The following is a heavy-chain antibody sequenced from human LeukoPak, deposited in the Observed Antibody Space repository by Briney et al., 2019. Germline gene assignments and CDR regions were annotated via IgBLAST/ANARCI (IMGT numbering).Heavy chain of an antibody. Sequence: SETLSLTCNVSGFSINIGYYWGWIRQPPGKGLEWIGSIFHSGKTYYNSSLKSRVTISIDTSKNQFSLKLSSVTAADTAVYYCARASSSWYPDAFDIWGQGTMVTVSS. CDR1: GFSINIGYY. CDR2: IFHSGKT. D-gene: IGHD6-13*01. V-gene: IGHV4-38-2*02. CDR3: ARASSSWYPDAFDI. J-gene: IGHJ3*02.